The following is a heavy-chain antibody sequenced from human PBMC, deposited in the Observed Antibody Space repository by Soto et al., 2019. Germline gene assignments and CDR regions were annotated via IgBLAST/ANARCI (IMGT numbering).Heavy chain of an antibody. Sequence: GASVKVSCKASGVTFSSYTISWVRQAPGQGLEWMGRIIPIRGITNYAQKFQGRVTMTRDTSTSTVYMELSSLRSEDTAVYYCATGYYDILTGYYINYYYMDVWGKGTTVTVSS. CDR3: ATGYYDILTGYYINYYYMDV. CDR2: IIPIRGIT. J-gene: IGHJ6*03. V-gene: IGHV1-69*02. D-gene: IGHD3-9*01. CDR1: GVTFSSYT.